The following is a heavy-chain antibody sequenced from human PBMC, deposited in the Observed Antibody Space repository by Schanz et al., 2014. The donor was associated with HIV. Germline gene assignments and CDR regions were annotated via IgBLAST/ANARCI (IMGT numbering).Heavy chain of an antibody. J-gene: IGHJ4*02. V-gene: IGHV3-48*04. CDR2: ISWNSGSI. CDR3: ARDRDVYGDYAY. Sequence: VQLVESGGGVVQPGRSLRLSCAASGFTFSSYGMHWVRQAPGKGLEWVSGISWNSGSIGYADSVKGRLTISRDNAKNSVDLQMNSLRVEDTAVYYCARDRDVYGDYAYWGQGTLVTVSS. D-gene: IGHD4-17*01. CDR1: GFTFSSYG.